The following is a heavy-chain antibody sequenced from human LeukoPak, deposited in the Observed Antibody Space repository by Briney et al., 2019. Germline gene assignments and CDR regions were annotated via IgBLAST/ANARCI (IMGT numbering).Heavy chain of an antibody. CDR1: GFTFSTSW. J-gene: IGHJ4*02. Sequence: GGSLRLSCAASGFTFSTSWMTWVRQAPGKGLEWVANIKQDGSEKYYVDSVKGRFAVSRDNAKNSLYLQMNSLRAEDAAVYYCARAQSGFWSGYCFDYWGQGTLVTVSS. CDR2: IKQDGSEK. V-gene: IGHV3-7*01. CDR3: ARAQSGFWSGYCFDY. D-gene: IGHD3-3*01.